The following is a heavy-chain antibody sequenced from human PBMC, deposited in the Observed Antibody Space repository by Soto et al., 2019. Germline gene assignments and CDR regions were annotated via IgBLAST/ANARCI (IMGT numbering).Heavy chain of an antibody. D-gene: IGHD3-16*01. Sequence: GGSLRLSCEAAGFSFGIYHMNWVRQAPGKGLEWVSSISSDSDSIFYGDSVKGRFIISRDNAKNSLFLQMNNLSGDDTAVYYCARQRFGSFSGSYVFDLWGQGTPVTVSS. J-gene: IGHJ5*02. V-gene: IGHV3-21*01. CDR2: ISSDSDSI. CDR1: GFSFGIYH. CDR3: ARQRFGSFSGSYVFDL.